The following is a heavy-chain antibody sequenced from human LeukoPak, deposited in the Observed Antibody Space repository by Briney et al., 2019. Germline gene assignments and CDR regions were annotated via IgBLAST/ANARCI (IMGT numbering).Heavy chain of an antibody. CDR3: LGAFDF. V-gene: IGHV3-15*01. CDR2: IKSKTDGGTT. CDR1: GFTFSNAW. J-gene: IGHJ3*01. Sequence: GGSLRLSCAASGFTFSNAWMSWVRQAPGKGLEWVGRIKSKTDGGTTDYAAPVKGRFTISRDNAQNSLYLQMNSLRVEDTAVYYCLGAFDFWGQGTMVTGSS.